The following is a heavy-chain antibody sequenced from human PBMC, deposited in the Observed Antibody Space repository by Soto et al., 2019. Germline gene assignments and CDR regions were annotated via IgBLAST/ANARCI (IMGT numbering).Heavy chain of an antibody. CDR2: INPNSGGT. J-gene: IGHJ4*02. Sequence: ASVKVSCKASGYTFTGYYMHWVRQAPGQGLGWMGWINPNSGGTNYAQKFQGWVTMTRDTSISTAYMELSRLRSDDTAVYYCARVGYSYGYYFDYWGQGTLVTVSS. CDR3: ARVGYSYGYYFDY. V-gene: IGHV1-2*04. CDR1: GYTFTGYY. D-gene: IGHD5-18*01.